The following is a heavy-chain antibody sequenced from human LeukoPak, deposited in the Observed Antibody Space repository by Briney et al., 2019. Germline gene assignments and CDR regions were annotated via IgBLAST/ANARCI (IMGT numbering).Heavy chain of an antibody. CDR1: GGSFSGYY. D-gene: IGHD2-15*01. Sequence: SETLSLTCAVYGGSFSGYYWSWIRQPPGKGLEWIGSIYYSGSTYYNPSLKSRVTISVDTSKNQFSLKLSSVTAADTAVYYCSRHDVGWFDPWGQGTLVTVSS. CDR3: SRHDVGWFDP. CDR2: IYYSGST. V-gene: IGHV4-34*01. J-gene: IGHJ5*02.